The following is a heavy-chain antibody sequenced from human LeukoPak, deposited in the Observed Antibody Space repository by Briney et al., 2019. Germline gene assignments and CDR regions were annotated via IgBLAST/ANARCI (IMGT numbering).Heavy chain of an antibody. CDR1: GFTFSSYS. Sequence: GGSLRLSCAASGFTFSSYSMIGVPQAPGKGLEGVSSISSSSSYIYYADSVKGRFTISRDNAEISLYLQMNSLRAEDTAVYYCARDGQDIVVVPAGGYYYYYMDVWGKGTTVSVSS. D-gene: IGHD2-2*01. CDR3: ARDGQDIVVVPAGGYYYYYMDV. V-gene: IGHV3-21*01. J-gene: IGHJ6*03. CDR2: ISSSSSYI.